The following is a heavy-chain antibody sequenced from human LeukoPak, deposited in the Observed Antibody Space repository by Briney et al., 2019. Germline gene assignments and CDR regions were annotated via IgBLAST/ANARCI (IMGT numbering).Heavy chain of an antibody. CDR1: GALLIELS. D-gene: IGHD3-22*01. CDR2: FDSEDGKT. Sequence: VASVKVSCKISGALLIELSIHWVRQSPGKGLEWMGGFDSEDGKTKAAQNFLDRVSLTEDTSLGTAYMELRSLTSQDTAVYYCVTGSSERDYYESHMFYFGDSWGQGTVVTVSS. V-gene: IGHV1-24*01. CDR3: VTGSSERDYYESHMFYFGDS. J-gene: IGHJ4*02.